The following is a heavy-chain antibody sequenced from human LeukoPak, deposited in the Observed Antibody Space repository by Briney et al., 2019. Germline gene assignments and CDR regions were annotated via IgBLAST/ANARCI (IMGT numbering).Heavy chain of an antibody. CDR1: GDSISSGSYY. CDR2: IYTSGST. J-gene: IGHJ4*02. Sequence: SETLSLTCTVSGDSISSGSYYWSWIRQPAGKGLEWIGRIYTSGSTNFNPSLKSRVTMSVDTSKKQFSLKLSSVTAANTAVYYCARGLDYYDSSAYRAFDYWGQGTLVTVSS. CDR3: ARGLDYYDSSAYRAFDY. D-gene: IGHD3-22*01. V-gene: IGHV4-61*02.